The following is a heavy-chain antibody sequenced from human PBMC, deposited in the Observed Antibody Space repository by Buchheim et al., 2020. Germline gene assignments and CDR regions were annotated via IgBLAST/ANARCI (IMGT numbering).Heavy chain of an antibody. CDR3: ARVMGYDILTGYYLVPLFNGMDV. CDR2: IKSDGSST. Sequence: EVQLVESGGGLVQPGGSLRLSCTASGFTFSDCWMYWVRQAPGKGLVWVSRIKSDGSSTSYADSVKGRFTISRDNAKNTLYLQMNSLRVEDTAVYYCARVMGYDILTGYYLVPLFNGMDVWGQGTT. V-gene: IGHV3-74*01. CDR1: GFTFSDCW. D-gene: IGHD3-9*01. J-gene: IGHJ6*02.